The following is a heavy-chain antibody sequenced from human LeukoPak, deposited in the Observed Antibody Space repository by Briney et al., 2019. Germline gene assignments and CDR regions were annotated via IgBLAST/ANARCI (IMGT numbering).Heavy chain of an antibody. D-gene: IGHD2-21*02. CDR1: GFTFSDHY. CDR2: SRNKANSHTT. J-gene: IGHJ4*02. Sequence: GGSLRLSCAASGFTFSDHYMDWVRQAPGKGLEWVGRSRNKANSHTTEYAASVEGRFTISRDDSKNSMFLHMNNLKTEDTAMYYCATSVVPATPFDYWGQGTLVTVSS. V-gene: IGHV3-72*01. CDR3: ATSVVPATPFDY.